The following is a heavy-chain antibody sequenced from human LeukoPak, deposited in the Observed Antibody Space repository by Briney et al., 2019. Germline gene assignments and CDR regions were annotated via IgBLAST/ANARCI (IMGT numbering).Heavy chain of an antibody. CDR2: ISSSSSYI. D-gene: IGHD3-22*01. V-gene: IGHV3-21*01. CDR1: GFTFSSYS. J-gene: IGHJ4*02. CDR3: AKDRRFLSNYYDSSGYLDY. Sequence: GGSLRLSCAASGFTFSSYSMNWVRQAPGKGLEWVSSISSSSSYIYYADSVKGRFTISRDNSKNTLYLQMNSLRAEDTAVYYCAKDRRFLSNYYDSSGYLDYWGQGTLVTVSS.